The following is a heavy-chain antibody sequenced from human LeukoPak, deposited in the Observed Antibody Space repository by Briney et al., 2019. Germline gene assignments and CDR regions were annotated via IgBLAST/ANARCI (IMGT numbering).Heavy chain of an antibody. Sequence: GGSLRLSCTASGFTFGDYAVSWFRQAPGKGLEWLSFIRSKAYGGTTEYAASVKGRFTISRDDSKNIAYLQMNSLKTEDTAVYYCTNGDPSTIAARPYDYWGQGTLLTVSS. D-gene: IGHD6-6*01. CDR1: GFTFGDYA. CDR2: IRSKAYGGTT. V-gene: IGHV3-49*03. J-gene: IGHJ4*02. CDR3: TNGDPSTIAARPYDY.